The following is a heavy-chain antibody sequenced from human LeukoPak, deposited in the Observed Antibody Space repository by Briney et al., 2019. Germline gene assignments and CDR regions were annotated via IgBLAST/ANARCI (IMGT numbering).Heavy chain of an antibody. CDR1: GGSISSYY. Sequence: SETLSLTCTVSGGSISSYYWSWIRQPPGKGLEWIGYIYYSGSTNYNPSLKSRVTISVDTSKNQFSLNLRSVTAADTAVYYCARAPNYGGKPFDYWGQGTLVTVSS. V-gene: IGHV4-59*08. CDR3: ARAPNYGGKPFDY. D-gene: IGHD4-23*01. J-gene: IGHJ4*02. CDR2: IYYSGST.